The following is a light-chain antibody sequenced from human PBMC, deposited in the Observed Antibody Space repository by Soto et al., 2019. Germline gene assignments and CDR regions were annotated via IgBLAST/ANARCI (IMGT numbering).Light chain of an antibody. J-gene: IGKJ4*01. V-gene: IGKV1-39*01. CDR1: QSISNY. Sequence: DIPMTQSPSSLSASVGDRVTITCRASQSISNYLNWYQQKPGKAPKLLIYAASSLQRGVPLRFSGSGSGTYFNLTISSLQPEDFATYYCQQSYSTPRTFGGGTKVEIK. CDR3: QQSYSTPRT. CDR2: AAS.